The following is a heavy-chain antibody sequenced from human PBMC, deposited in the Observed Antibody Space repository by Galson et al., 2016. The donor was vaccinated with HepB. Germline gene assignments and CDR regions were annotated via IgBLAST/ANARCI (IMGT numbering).Heavy chain of an antibody. CDR3: ANSSNGPTDNWFDP. J-gene: IGHJ5*02. CDR2: INGGNGNT. D-gene: IGHD6-13*01. V-gene: IGHV1-3*01. CDR1: GYTFISNT. Sequence: SVKVSCKASGYTFISNTMHWVRQAPGQRLEWMGWINGGNGNTKYSQKFQGRVTITRDTSARTVYMELSSLRSEDTAVYYCANSSNGPTDNWFDPWGQGTLVTVSS.